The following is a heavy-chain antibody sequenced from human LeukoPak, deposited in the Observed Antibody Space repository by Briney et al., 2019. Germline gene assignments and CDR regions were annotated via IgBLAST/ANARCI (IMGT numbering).Heavy chain of an antibody. Sequence: GGSLRLSCAASGFTFSNYAMSWVRQAPGKGQEWVSAITGGGSGIYYADSMKSRFTISRDNSKNTLYLQINSLRAEDTAVYYCAKWGDYDVLTGYYVSDYWGQGTLVTVSS. J-gene: IGHJ4*02. CDR3: AKWGDYDVLTGYYVSDY. V-gene: IGHV3-23*01. D-gene: IGHD3-9*01. CDR2: ITGGGSGI. CDR1: GFTFSNYA.